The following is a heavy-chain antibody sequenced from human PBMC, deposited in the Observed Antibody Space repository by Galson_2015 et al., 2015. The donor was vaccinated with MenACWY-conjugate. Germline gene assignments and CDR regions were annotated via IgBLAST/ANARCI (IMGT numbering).Heavy chain of an antibody. D-gene: IGHD3-16*01. J-gene: IGHJ6*03. CDR2: VNSDGSGT. CDR3: ARSYVPGSDRKNYYMDV. Sequence: LILSCAASGFTFSSYWMHWVRQAPGKGLVWVSRVNSDGSGTGYADSVKGRFTISRDSAKNMLFLQMNSLKVEDTAVYYCARSYVPGSDRKNYYMDVWGRGTTVTVSS. CDR1: GFTFSSYW. V-gene: IGHV3-74*01.